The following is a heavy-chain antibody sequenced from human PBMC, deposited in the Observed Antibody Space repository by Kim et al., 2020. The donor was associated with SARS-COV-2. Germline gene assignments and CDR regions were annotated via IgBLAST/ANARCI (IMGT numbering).Heavy chain of an antibody. CDR2: INPNSGGT. CDR1: GYTFTGYY. V-gene: IGHV1-2*06. CDR3: AREYCSSTSCYFYYYYYGMDV. D-gene: IGHD2-2*01. J-gene: IGHJ6*02. Sequence: ASVKVSCKASGYTFTGYYMHWVRQAPGQGLEWMGRINPNSGGTNYAQKFQGRVTMTRDTSISTAYMELSRLRSDDTAVYYCAREYCSSTSCYFYYYYYGMDVWGQGTTVTVSS.